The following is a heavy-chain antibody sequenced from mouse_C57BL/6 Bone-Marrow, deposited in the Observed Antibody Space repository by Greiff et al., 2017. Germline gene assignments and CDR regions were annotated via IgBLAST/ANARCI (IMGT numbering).Heavy chain of an antibody. CDR3: ERDRVITTVVATPAWFAD. Sequence: EVMLVESGGGLVKPGGSLKLSCAASGFTFSSYAMSWVRQTPEKRLEWVATISDGGSYTYYPDNVKGRFTISRDNAKNNLYLQMSHLTSEDTAMYYGERDRVITTVVATPAWFADWGQGTLVTVSA. CDR1: GFTFSSYA. D-gene: IGHD1-1*01. CDR2: ISDGGSYT. V-gene: IGHV5-4*01. J-gene: IGHJ3*01.